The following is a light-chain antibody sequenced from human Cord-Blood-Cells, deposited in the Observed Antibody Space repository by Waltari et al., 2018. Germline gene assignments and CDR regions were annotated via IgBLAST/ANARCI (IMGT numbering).Light chain of an antibody. Sequence: QSVLTQPPSVSGAPGQRVTISCTGSSSNLGAGYDVHWYQHLPGTAPKPLIYGNSNRPSGVPDRFSGSKSGTSASLAITGLQAEDEADYYCQSYDSSLSGSVVFGGGTKLTVL. CDR2: GNS. CDR3: QSYDSSLSGSVV. CDR1: SSNLGAGYD. J-gene: IGLJ2*01. V-gene: IGLV1-40*01.